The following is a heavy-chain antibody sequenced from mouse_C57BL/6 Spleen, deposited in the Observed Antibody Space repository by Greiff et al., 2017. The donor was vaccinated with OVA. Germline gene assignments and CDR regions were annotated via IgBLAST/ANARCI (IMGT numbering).Heavy chain of an antibody. CDR1: GYTFTSYW. CDR3: ARYTTTVVPFDY. D-gene: IGHD1-1*01. CDR2: IDPSDSYT. Sequence: VQLQQPGAELVMPGASVKLSCKASGYTFTSYWMHWVKQRPGQGLEWIGEIDPSDSYTNYNQKFKGKSTLTVDKSSSTAYMQLSSLTSEDSAVYYCARYTTTVVPFDYWGQGTTLTVSS. V-gene: IGHV1-69*01. J-gene: IGHJ2*01.